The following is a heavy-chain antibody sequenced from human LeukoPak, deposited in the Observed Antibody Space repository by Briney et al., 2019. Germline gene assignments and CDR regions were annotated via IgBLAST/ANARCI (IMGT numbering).Heavy chain of an antibody. V-gene: IGHV3-48*02. CDR1: GFTFSSYS. CDR2: INSGSATI. D-gene: IGHD1-14*01. J-gene: IGHJ3*02. Sequence: PGGSLRLSCAASGFTFSSYSMSWVRQAPGKGLEWVSYINSGSATIYYAGSVKGRFTISRDNAKNSLYLQMNSLRDEDTAVYYCARDRFEPEDAFDIWGQGTMVTVSS. CDR3: ARDRFEPEDAFDI.